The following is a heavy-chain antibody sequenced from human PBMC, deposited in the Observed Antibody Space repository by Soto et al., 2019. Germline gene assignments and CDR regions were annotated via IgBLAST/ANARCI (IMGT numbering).Heavy chain of an antibody. Sequence: SETLSLTCTVSGGSIRSGDCYWSWIRQPPGKGLEWIGYIYYSGSTYYNPSLKSRVTISVDTSKNQFSLKLSSVTAADTAVYYCARVRDGGEDMTTVTFVPSLPFDPWGQGTLVTVSS. D-gene: IGHD4-17*01. CDR3: ARVRDGGEDMTTVTFVPSLPFDP. CDR2: IYYSGST. J-gene: IGHJ5*02. CDR1: GGSIRSGDCY. V-gene: IGHV4-30-4*01.